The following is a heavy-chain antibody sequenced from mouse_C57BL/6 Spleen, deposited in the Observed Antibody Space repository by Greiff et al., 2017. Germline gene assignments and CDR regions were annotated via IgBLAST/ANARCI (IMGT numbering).Heavy chain of an antibody. CDR2: IRSKSSNYAT. Sequence: EVQLVESGGGLVQPKGSLKLSCAASGFTFNTYAMHWVRQAPGKGLEWVARIRSKSSNYATYYADSVKDRFTISRDDSQSMLYLQMNNLKTEDTAMYYCVREEAKTMVTTYAMDYWGQGTSVTVSS. V-gene: IGHV10-3*01. D-gene: IGHD2-2*01. CDR3: VREEAKTMVTTYAMDY. J-gene: IGHJ4*01. CDR1: GFTFNTYA.